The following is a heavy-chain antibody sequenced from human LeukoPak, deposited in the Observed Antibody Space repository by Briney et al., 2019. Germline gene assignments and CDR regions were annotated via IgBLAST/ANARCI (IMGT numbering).Heavy chain of an antibody. J-gene: IGHJ3*02. Sequence: PSETLSLTCTVSGGSISSSSYYWDWIRQPPGKGLEWIGTIYYSGTTYYNPSLKSRVTISVDTSRNQFSLKLSSVTATDTAVYYCARMIGDDAFDIWGQGTMVPVSS. D-gene: IGHD3-22*01. CDR1: GGSISSSSYY. CDR2: IYYSGTT. CDR3: ARMIGDDAFDI. V-gene: IGHV4-39*01.